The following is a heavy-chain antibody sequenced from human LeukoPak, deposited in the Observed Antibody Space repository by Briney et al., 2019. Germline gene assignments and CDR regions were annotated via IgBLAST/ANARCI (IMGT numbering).Heavy chain of an antibody. Sequence: ASVKVSCKASGYTFTSCDINWVRQATGQGLEWMGWMNPNSGNTGYGQSFQGRITMTRDISIGTAYMELSNLTPEDKAIYYCTRGSSGRRDNWGQGTLVTVSA. J-gene: IGHJ4*02. V-gene: IGHV1-8*01. CDR2: MNPNSGNT. CDR3: TRGSSGRRDN. D-gene: IGHD6-19*01. CDR1: GYTFTSCD.